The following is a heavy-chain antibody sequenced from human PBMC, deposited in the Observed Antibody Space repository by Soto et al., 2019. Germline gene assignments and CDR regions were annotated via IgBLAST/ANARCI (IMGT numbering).Heavy chain of an antibody. D-gene: IGHD6-19*01. CDR2: IRSEAYGGTP. CDR1: GFTFGDYA. V-gene: IGHV3-49*04. CDR3: AKQGSGWYWYFDY. Sequence: SGGSLRLSCTGSGFTFGDYAVNWVRQAPGKGLEWVGFIRSEAYGGTPEYAASAKGIFSISRDDSKSIAYLQMNSLKTEDTAVYYCAKQGSGWYWYFDYWGQGTLVTVSS. J-gene: IGHJ4*02.